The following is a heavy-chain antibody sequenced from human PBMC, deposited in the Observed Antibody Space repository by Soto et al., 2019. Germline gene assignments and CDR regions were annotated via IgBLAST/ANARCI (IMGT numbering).Heavy chain of an antibody. CDR2: INPSGGST. CDR1: GGTFSSYA. V-gene: IGHV1-46*01. J-gene: IGHJ4*02. Sequence: GASVKVSCKASGGTFSSYAISWVRQAPGQGLEWMGIINPSGGSTSYAQKFQGRVTMTRDTSTSTVYMELSSLRSEDTAVYYCAREQRAGFDYWGQGTLVTVSS. CDR3: AREQRAGFDY.